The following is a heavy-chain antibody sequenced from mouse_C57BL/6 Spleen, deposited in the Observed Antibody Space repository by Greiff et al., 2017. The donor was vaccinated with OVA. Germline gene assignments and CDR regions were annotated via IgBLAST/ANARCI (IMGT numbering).Heavy chain of an antibody. V-gene: IGHV1-76*01. D-gene: IGHD2-5*01. CDR1: GYTFTDYY. CDR2: IYPGSGNT. J-gene: IGHJ2*01. CDR3: ARGVSNGDYFDY. Sequence: QVQLKESGAELVRPGASVKLSCKASGYTFTDYYINWVKQRPGQGLEWIARIYPGSGNTYYNEKFKGKATLTAEKSSSTAYMQLSSLTSEDSAVYFCARGVSNGDYFDYWGQGTTLTVSS.